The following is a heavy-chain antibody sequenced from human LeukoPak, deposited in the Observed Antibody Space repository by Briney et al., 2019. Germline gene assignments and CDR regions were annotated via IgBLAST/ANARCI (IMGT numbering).Heavy chain of an antibody. CDR1: GYTLTELS. V-gene: IGHV1-24*01. CDR2: FDPEDGET. CDR3: ATESQPMAGAPTIFGRL. Sequence: ASVKVSCKVSGYTLTELSMHWVRQAPGKGLEWMGGFDPEDGETIYAQKFQGRVTMTEDTSTDTAYMELSSLRSEDTAVYYCATESQPMAGAPTIFGRLWGQGTLVTVSS. J-gene: IGHJ4*02. D-gene: IGHD3-3*01.